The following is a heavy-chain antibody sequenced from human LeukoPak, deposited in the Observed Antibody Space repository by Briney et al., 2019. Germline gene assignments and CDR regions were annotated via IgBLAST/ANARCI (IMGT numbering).Heavy chain of an antibody. D-gene: IGHD5-18*01. CDR2: IHYTAST. CDR1: GGSITSYY. V-gene: IGHV4-59*08. Sequence: PSETLSLTCTVSGGSITSYYWSWIRQPPGKGLEWIGYIHYTASTYYSPSLESRITLSLDTSKNKFSLKLSSVTAADTAVYYCARHLPADTAMVDSWGQGTLVTVSS. CDR3: ARHLPADTAMVDS. J-gene: IGHJ4*02.